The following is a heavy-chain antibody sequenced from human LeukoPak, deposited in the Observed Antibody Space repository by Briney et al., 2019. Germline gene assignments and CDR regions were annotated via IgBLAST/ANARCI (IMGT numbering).Heavy chain of an antibody. CDR1: GFTFSSYA. J-gene: IGHJ4*02. V-gene: IGHV3-23*01. Sequence: TGGSLRLSCAASGFTFSSYAMSWVRQAPGKGLEWVSAIIGSGGSTYYAGSVKGRFTISRDNSKNTLYLQMNSLRAEDTAVYYCAKTYYDFWSGVDYWGQGTLVTVSS. CDR3: AKTYYDFWSGVDY. CDR2: IIGSGGST. D-gene: IGHD3-3*01.